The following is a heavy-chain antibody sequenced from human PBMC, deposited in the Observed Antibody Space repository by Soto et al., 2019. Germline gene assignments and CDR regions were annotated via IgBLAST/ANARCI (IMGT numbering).Heavy chain of an antibody. CDR2: VGTHYGDT. V-gene: IGHV1-18*01. D-gene: IGHD3-3*01. Sequence: QVQLVQSGPEVKKPGASVKVSCKASGYTFNTYGFSWVRQAPGQGHEREGCVGTHYGDTTYAQRFQGRVTMTIDTTTTTSYMELRSLTSDDTAMYYCARDWRGAEGFDPWGQGTLVTVSS. CDR3: ARDWRGAEGFDP. J-gene: IGHJ5*02. CDR1: GYTFNTYG.